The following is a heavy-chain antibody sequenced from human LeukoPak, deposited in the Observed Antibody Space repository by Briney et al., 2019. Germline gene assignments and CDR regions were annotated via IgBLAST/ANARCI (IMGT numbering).Heavy chain of an antibody. CDR2: ISASGGTT. Sequence: GGPLRLSCAGSGFTFSNYAMTWVRQAPGKGLEWVSGISASGGTTYYADSVKGRFTVSRDNSKNTLCVQMSSLRVEDTAVYFCAKLGGSTVAADRLDYWGQGTLVTVSS. J-gene: IGHJ4*02. CDR3: AKLGGSTVAADRLDY. D-gene: IGHD6-19*01. V-gene: IGHV3-23*01. CDR1: GFTFSNYA.